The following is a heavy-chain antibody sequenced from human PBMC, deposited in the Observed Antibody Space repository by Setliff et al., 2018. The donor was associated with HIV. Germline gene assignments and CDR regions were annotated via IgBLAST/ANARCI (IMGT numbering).Heavy chain of an antibody. V-gene: IGHV4-4*09. Sequence: SETLSLTCVVSDDSFSNYDWTWIRQSPGKTLEWIGYISSSGITNYNPSLRSRVTISIETSNTRFSLWLRSVTAADTAIYYCVLLEVPFIEGIAPPLWGQGSLVTVSS. CDR1: DDSFSNYD. D-gene: IGHD2-15*01. CDR3: VLLEVPFIEGIAPPL. J-gene: IGHJ4*02. CDR2: ISSSGIT.